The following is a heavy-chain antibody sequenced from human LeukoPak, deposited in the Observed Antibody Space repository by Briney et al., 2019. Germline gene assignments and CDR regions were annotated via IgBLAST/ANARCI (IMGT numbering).Heavy chain of an antibody. Sequence: GGSLRLSCAASGFTFSSYGMHWVRQAPGKGLEWVAVIWYDGSNKYYADSVKGRFTISRDNSKNTLYLQMNSLRAEDTAVYYCARDPRPRPDFWSGYYADRGISGGYFDLWGRGTLVTVSS. CDR1: GFTFSSYG. CDR3: ARDPRPRPDFWSGYYADRGISGGYFDL. CDR2: IWYDGSNK. D-gene: IGHD3-3*01. J-gene: IGHJ2*01. V-gene: IGHV3-33*01.